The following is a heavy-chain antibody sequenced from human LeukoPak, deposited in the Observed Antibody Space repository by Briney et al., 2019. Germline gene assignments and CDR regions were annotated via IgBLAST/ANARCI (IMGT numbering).Heavy chain of an antibody. J-gene: IGHJ4*02. CDR2: INHTGST. CDR3: ARLGSFWAHYFDY. D-gene: IGHD1-26*01. CDR1: DEAFSGYF. Sequence: SETLSLTCAVSDEAFSGYFWSWIRQPPGKGLEWIGEINHTGSTTYNPSLKSRVTMSMDTSKNQISLKLTSVTAADTAIYYCARLGSFWAHYFDYWGPGTLITVSS. V-gene: IGHV4-34*01.